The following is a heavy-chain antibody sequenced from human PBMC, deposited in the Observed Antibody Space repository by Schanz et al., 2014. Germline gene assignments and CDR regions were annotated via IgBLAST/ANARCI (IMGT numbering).Heavy chain of an antibody. J-gene: IGHJ3*01. CDR2: ISPYNGNT. CDR1: GYTFTSYG. CDR3: ATMWGYCTATACQILEVLDV. D-gene: IGHD2-8*02. V-gene: IGHV1-18*01. Sequence: QLQLVQSGAEVKKPGASVKVSCKASGYTFTSYGISWVRQAPGQGLEWMGWISPYNGNTNYAQKLQGRVTMTTDTSTSTAYMELRSLRSDDTAVYYCATMWGYCTATACQILEVLDVWGQGTMVTVSS.